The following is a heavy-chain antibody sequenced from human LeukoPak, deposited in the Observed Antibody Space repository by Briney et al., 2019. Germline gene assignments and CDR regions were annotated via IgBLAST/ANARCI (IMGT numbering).Heavy chain of an antibody. CDR1: GYSIRSDYY. Sequence: PSETLSLTCTVSGYSIRSDYYWGWIRQPPGKGLEWIGSIYHSGSTYYNPSLKSRVTISVDTSKNQFSLKLSSVTAADTAVYYCARDPGYSYGPRGYYFDYWGQGTLVTVSS. CDR2: IYHSGST. D-gene: IGHD5-18*01. J-gene: IGHJ4*02. V-gene: IGHV4-38-2*02. CDR3: ARDPGYSYGPRGYYFDY.